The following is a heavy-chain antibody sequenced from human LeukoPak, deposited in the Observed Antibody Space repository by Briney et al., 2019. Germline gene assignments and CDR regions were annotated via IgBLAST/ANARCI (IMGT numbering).Heavy chain of an antibody. CDR2: FDPEDGET. D-gene: IGHD3-3*01. Sequence: ASVKVSCKVSGYTLTELSMHWVRQAPGKGLEWMGGFDPEDGETIYAQKFQGRVTMTEDTSTDTAYMELSSLRSEDTAVYYCATGQYYDFWSGASADAFDIWGQGTMVTVSS. V-gene: IGHV1-24*01. CDR3: ATGQYYDFWSGASADAFDI. CDR1: GYTLTELS. J-gene: IGHJ3*02.